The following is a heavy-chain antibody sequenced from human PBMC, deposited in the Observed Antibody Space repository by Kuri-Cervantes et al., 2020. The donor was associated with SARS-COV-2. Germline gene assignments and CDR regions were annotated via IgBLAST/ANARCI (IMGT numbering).Heavy chain of an antibody. CDR2: IYYSGGT. Sequence: SETLSLTCTVTGGSISSRRYYWGWIRQPPGKGLEWIGSIYYSGGTYYNPSLKSRITLSVDTSKNQFSLRLISVTAADTAIYYCAMTGSTRNNFDHWGQGTLVTVSS. J-gene: IGHJ4*02. D-gene: IGHD3-9*01. V-gene: IGHV4-39*01. CDR3: AMTGSTRNNFDH. CDR1: GGSISSRRYY.